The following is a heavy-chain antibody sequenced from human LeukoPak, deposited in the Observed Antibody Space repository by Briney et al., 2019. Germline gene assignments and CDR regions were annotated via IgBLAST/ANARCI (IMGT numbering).Heavy chain of an antibody. CDR1: GYSFTGYF. D-gene: IGHD6-13*01. CDR2: INPNSGDT. J-gene: IGHJ3*01. V-gene: IGHV1-2*04. Sequence: GASMKVSCKASGYSFTGYFMHWVRQAPGQGLEWMGWINPNSGDTIYAQKFQGWLTLTRDTSIATAYMELSSLRSDDTAVYYCARIAAAAPDAFDVWGQGTMVTVSP. CDR3: ARIAAAAPDAFDV.